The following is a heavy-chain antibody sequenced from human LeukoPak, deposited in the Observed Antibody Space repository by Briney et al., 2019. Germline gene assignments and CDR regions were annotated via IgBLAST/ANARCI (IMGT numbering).Heavy chain of an antibody. CDR2: IYYSGST. Sequence: SETLSLTCTVSGGSISSSSYFWAWIRQPPGKGLEWIGSIYYSGSTYYNPSLKSRVAISLDTSKNQFALSLSSVTAADTAVYYCAKVKGGYFYALDSWGQGTLVTV. CDR3: AKVKGGYFYALDS. D-gene: IGHD5-12*01. V-gene: IGHV4-39*06. CDR1: GGSISSSSYF. J-gene: IGHJ4*02.